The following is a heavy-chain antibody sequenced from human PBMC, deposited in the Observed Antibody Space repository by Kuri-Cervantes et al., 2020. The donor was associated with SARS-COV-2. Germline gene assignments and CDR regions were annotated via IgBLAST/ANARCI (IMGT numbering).Heavy chain of an antibody. CDR2: MYHSGST. Sequence: SETLSLTCAVSGYSISSGYYWGWIRQPPVKGLEWIGSMYHSGSTYYNLSLKSRVTISVDTSKSQFSLKLSSVTASDTAVYYCARVSWMQLWHRYFDNWGQGTLVTVSS. CDR1: GYSISSGYY. J-gene: IGHJ4*02. D-gene: IGHD5-18*01. V-gene: IGHV4-38-2*01. CDR3: ARVSWMQLWHRYFDN.